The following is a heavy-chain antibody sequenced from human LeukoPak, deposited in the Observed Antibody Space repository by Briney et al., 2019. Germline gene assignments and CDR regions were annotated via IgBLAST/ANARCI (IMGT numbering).Heavy chain of an antibody. CDR2: ISGSGGST. V-gene: IGHV3-23*01. CDR3: AKGGDYDFWSGQDNTYLDY. D-gene: IGHD3-3*01. J-gene: IGHJ4*02. Sequence: GGSLRLSCAASGFTFSSYAMSWVRQAPGKGLEWVSAISGSGGSTYYADSVKGRFTISRDNSKNTLYLQMNSLRAEDTAVYYCAKGGDYDFWSGQDNTYLDYWGQGTLVTVSS. CDR1: GFTFSSYA.